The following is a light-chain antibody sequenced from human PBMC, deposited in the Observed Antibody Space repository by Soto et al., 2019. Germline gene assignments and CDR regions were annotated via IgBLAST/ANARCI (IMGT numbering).Light chain of an antibody. CDR3: PLTCCTPRT. CDR2: AAS. CDR1: QSISSY. J-gene: IGKJ5*01. V-gene: IGKV1-39*01. Sequence: MAQSPAYLYASVGDRVTITCRASQSISSYLNWYQQKPGKAPKLLIYAASSLQSGVPSRFSGSGSGTDFTLTISRLQAEDFATCCSPLTCCTPRTFAHGTRLEIK.